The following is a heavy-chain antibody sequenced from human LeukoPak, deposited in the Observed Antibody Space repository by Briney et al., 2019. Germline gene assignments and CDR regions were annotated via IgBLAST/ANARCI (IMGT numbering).Heavy chain of an antibody. CDR1: GYSISSGYY. Sequence: PSETLSLTCTVSGYSISSGYYWGWIRPPPGKGLEWIGSIYHSGSTYYNPSLKSRVTISVDTSKNQFSLKLSSVTAADTAVYYCARDGGVYDSSADYWGQGTLVTVSS. CDR2: IYHSGST. J-gene: IGHJ4*02. D-gene: IGHD3-22*01. V-gene: IGHV4-38-2*02. CDR3: ARDGGVYDSSADY.